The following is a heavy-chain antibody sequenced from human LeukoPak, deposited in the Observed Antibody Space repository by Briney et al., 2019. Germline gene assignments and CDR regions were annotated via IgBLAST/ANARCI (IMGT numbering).Heavy chain of an antibody. Sequence: ASVKVSCKASRYCFTSYYMIWVRQAPGQGLEWMGIINRSADSTTYAQKFKGRVTMTRDTSTTTLYMALSSLRSEEPGVCLCAIGRESGYYQPIDYWGQGTLVTVSS. V-gene: IGHV1-46*01. CDR2: INRSADST. D-gene: IGHD3-22*01. CDR1: RYCFTSYY. J-gene: IGHJ4*02. CDR3: AIGRESGYYQPIDY.